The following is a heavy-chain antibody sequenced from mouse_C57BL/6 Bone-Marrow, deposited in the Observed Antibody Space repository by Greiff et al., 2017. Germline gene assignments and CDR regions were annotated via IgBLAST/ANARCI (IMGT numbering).Heavy chain of an antibody. CDR2: IDPEDGDT. CDR1: GFNIKDDY. J-gene: IGHJ3*01. CDR3: MRFAY. V-gene: IGHV14-4*01. Sequence: VQLQQSGAELVRPGASVKLSCTASGFNIKDDYMHWVKQRPEQGLEWIGWIDPEDGDTEYDSKFQGKATITADTSSNTAYPQLSSLTSEDTAVYYCMRFAYWGQGALVTVSA.